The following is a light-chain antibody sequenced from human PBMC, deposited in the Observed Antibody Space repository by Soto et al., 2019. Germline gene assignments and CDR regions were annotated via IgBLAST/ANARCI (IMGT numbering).Light chain of an antibody. CDR1: QSVSSN. CDR3: LLDFRYFWA. CDR2: GAS. J-gene: IGKJ1*01. Sequence: EIVMTQSPATLSVSPGERASLSCRASQSVSSNLAWYQYTPGQAPRLLIYGASTRATGIPARFSGSGSGTEFTLTISSLQPEDFATYYCLLDFRYFWAFGQGTKVEIK. V-gene: IGKV3-15*01.